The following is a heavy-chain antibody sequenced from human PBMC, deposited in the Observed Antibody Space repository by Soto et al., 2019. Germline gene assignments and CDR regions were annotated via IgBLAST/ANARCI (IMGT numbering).Heavy chain of an antibody. V-gene: IGHV3-11*01. J-gene: IGHJ6*02. CDR2: ISSSGSTI. CDR3: AREAVLQTVYYYYGMDV. Sequence: QVQLVESGGGLVKPGGSLRLSCAASGFTFSDYYMSWIRQAPGEGLEWVSYISSSGSTIYYADSVKGRFTISRDNAKNSLYLQMNSLRAEDTAVYYCAREAVLQTVYYYYGMDVWGQGTTVTVSS. CDR1: GFTFSDYY. D-gene: IGHD4-17*01.